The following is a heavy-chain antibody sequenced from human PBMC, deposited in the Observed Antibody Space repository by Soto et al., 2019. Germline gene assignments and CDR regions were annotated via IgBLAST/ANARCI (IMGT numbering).Heavy chain of an antibody. CDR1: GYTFTSYD. V-gene: IGHV1-8*01. CDR3: ARGFWEAFPDFDY. CDR2: MNPNSGNT. Sequence: AASVKVSCKASGYTFTSYDINWVRQATGQGLEWMGWMNPNSGNTGYAQKFQGRVTMTRNTSISTAYMELSSLRSEATAVNYCARGFWEAFPDFDYWGQGTLVTVSS. J-gene: IGHJ4*02. D-gene: IGHD1-26*01.